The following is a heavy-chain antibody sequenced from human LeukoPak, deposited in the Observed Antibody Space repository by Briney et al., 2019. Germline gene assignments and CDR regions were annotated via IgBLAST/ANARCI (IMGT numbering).Heavy chain of an antibody. Sequence: PGGSLRLSCAASAFSLNAYNMNWVRQAPGKGLEWVSSISYTGTYIYYADSVKGRFTISRDNAQNSLYLQMNSLRAEYTAIYYCVRDRGTYRPIDYWGQGTLVTVSS. CDR3: VRDRGTYRPIDY. J-gene: IGHJ4*02. D-gene: IGHD1-26*01. CDR1: AFSLNAYN. V-gene: IGHV3-21*04. CDR2: ISYTGTYI.